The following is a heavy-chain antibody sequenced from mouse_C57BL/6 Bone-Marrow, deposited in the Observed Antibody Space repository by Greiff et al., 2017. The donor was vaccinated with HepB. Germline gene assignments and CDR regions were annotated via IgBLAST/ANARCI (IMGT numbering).Heavy chain of an antibody. J-gene: IGHJ2*01. CDR2: ISSGGSYT. Sequence: EVKVLESGGDLVKPGGSLKLSCAASGFTFSSYGMSWVRQTPDQRLEWVATISSGGSYTYYPDSVKGRFTIARDNAKNTLYLQMSSLKSEDTAMYYCARRQLRPLFDYWGQGTTLTVSS. CDR3: ARRQLRPLFDY. CDR1: GFTFSSYG. D-gene: IGHD3-2*02. V-gene: IGHV5-6*02.